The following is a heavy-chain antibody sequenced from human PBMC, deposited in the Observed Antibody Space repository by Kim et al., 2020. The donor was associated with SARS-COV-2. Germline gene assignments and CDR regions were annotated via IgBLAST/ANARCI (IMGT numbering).Heavy chain of an antibody. J-gene: IGHJ6*02. CDR3: AKDARIVVVPAAIGARDYYYGMDV. CDR1: GFTFSSYA. V-gene: IGHV3-23*03. Sequence: GGSLRLSCAASGFTFSSYAMSWVRQAPGKGLEWVSVIYSGSSSTYYADSVKGRFTISRDNSKNTLYLQMNSLRAEDTAVYYCAKDARIVVVPAAIGARDYYYGMDVWGQGTTVTVSS. CDR2: IYSGSSST. D-gene: IGHD2-2*02.